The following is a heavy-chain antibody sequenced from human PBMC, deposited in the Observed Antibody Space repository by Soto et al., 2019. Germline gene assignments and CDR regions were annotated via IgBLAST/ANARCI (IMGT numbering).Heavy chain of an antibody. V-gene: IGHV1-69*12. CDR2: ITPIFGTA. J-gene: IGHJ2*01. Sequence: QVQLVQSGAEVKKPGSSVKVSCKASGGTFSNYAISWVRQAPGQGLEWMGGITPIFGTANYAQKFQGRVTITAEESMSTAYMELSRLESEDTAVYYCAQTLGLAVAGPGRFDLWGRGTLVTVSS. CDR3: AQTLGLAVAGPGRFDL. CDR1: GGTFSNYA. D-gene: IGHD6-19*01.